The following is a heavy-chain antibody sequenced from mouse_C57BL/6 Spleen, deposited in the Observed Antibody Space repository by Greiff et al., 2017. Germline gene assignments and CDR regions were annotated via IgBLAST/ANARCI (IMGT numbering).Heavy chain of an antibody. CDR1: GYTFTSYW. CDR3: ARWGYDYGAY. Sequence: QVQLQQPGAELVRPGSSVKLSCKASGYTFTSYWMDWVKQRPGQGLEWIGNIYPSDSETHYNQKFKDKATLTVDKSSSTAYMQLSSLTSEDSAVYYCARWGYDYGAYGGQGTLVTVSA. V-gene: IGHV1-61*01. D-gene: IGHD2-4*01. CDR2: IYPSDSET. J-gene: IGHJ3*01.